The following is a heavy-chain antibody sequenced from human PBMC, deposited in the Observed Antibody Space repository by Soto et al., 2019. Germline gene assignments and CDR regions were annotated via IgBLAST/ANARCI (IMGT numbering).Heavy chain of an antibody. J-gene: IGHJ6*02. CDR1: GFTFSSYW. CDR3: ARDHYYDSSGLYYYYGMDV. D-gene: IGHD3-22*01. CDR2: IKQDGSEK. Sequence: PGGSLRLCCAASGFTFSSYWMSWVRQAPGKGLEWVANIKQDGSEKYYVDSVKGRFTISRDNAKNSLYLQMNSLRAEDTAVYYCARDHYYDSSGLYYYYGMDVWGQGTTVTVSS. V-gene: IGHV3-7*01.